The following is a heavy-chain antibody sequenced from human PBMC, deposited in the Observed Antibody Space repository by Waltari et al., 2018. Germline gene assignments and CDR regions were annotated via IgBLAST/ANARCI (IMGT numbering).Heavy chain of an antibody. Sequence: EVQLVQSGAEVKKPGATVKISCKVSGYTFTDYYMHWVQQAPGKGLEWMGLVGTEDGETIYGEKFQGRVTITADTSTDTAYMELSSLGSEDTAVYYCATTNFLIPGSDWFDPWGQGTLVTVSS. D-gene: IGHD2-15*01. CDR2: VGTEDGET. CDR1: GYTFTDYY. V-gene: IGHV1-69-2*01. J-gene: IGHJ5*02. CDR3: ATTNFLIPGSDWFDP.